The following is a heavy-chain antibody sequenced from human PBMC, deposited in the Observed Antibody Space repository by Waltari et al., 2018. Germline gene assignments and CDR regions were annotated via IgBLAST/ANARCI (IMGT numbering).Heavy chain of an antibody. CDR3: ARVPGNWQAGFDY. V-gene: IGHV3-11*04. CDR2: ISSSGSTI. CDR1: GFTFRDSY. J-gene: IGHJ4*02. D-gene: IGHD6-19*01. Sequence: QVQLVESGGGLVKQGGSLRLSCAASGFTFRDSYMTWLRRAPGKGLEWVSYISSSGSTIYYADSVKGRFTISRDNAKNSLYLQMNSLRAEDTAVYYCARVPGNWQAGFDYWGQGTLVTVSS.